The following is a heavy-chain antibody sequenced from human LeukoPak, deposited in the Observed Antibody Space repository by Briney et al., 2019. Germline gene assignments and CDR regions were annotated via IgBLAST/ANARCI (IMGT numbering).Heavy chain of an antibody. CDR2: INHSGST. Sequence: PSETLSLTCAVYGGSFSGYYWRWIRQPPGKGLEWIGEINHSGSTNYNPSLKSRVTISVDTSKNQFSLKLSSVTAADTAVYYCARGRVVRGFRPIDYWGQGTLVTVSS. J-gene: IGHJ4*02. CDR1: GGSFSGYY. V-gene: IGHV4-34*01. D-gene: IGHD3-10*01. CDR3: ARGRVVRGFRPIDY.